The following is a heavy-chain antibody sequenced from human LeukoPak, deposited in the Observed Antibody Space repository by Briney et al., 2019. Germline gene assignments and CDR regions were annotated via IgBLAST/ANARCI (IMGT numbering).Heavy chain of an antibody. CDR3: AKGLNAYGSGSYSHLDAFDM. V-gene: IGHV3-33*06. D-gene: IGHD3-10*01. CDR2: IWYDGSNG. J-gene: IGHJ3*02. CDR1: GFTFSNYG. Sequence: GGSLRLSCAASGFTFSNYGMHWVRQAPGKGLEWVAVIWYDGSNGYYADSVKGRFTISRDNSKNTLFLQMNSLRAEDTAVYYCAKGLNAYGSGSYSHLDAFDMWGQGTMVTVSS.